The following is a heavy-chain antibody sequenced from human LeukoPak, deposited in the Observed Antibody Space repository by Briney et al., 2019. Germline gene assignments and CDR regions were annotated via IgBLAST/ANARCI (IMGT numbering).Heavy chain of an antibody. Sequence: AETQSLLCAVYGRSFSVYYWSWIRQPPGKGLECIGEINHSGSTNYNPSLKSRVTISVDTSKSQFSLKVSSVTAADTAMYYCARGFPTLGYCSGGSCYSLDYWGQGTLVTVSS. CDR2: INHSGST. D-gene: IGHD2-15*01. CDR3: ARGFPTLGYCSGGSCYSLDY. CDR1: GRSFSVYY. V-gene: IGHV4-34*01. J-gene: IGHJ4*02.